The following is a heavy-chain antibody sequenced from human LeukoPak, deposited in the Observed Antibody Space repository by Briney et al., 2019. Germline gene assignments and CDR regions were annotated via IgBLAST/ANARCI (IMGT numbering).Heavy chain of an antibody. CDR1: GGSFSGYY. CDR3: ATDIGYSGYDYGY. V-gene: IGHV4-34*01. J-gene: IGHJ4*02. CDR2: INHSGST. Sequence: PSETLSLTCAVHGGSFSGYYWSWIRQPPGKGLEWIGEINHSGSTNYSPSLKSRVTISVDTSKNQFSLKLSSVTAADTAVYYCATDIGYSGYDYGYWGQGTLVTVSS. D-gene: IGHD5-12*01.